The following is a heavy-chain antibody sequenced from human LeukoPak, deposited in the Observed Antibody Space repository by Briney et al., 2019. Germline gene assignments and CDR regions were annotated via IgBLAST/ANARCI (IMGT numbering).Heavy chain of an antibody. CDR1: GYTFTSYG. CDR2: IST. D-gene: IGHD6-13*01. V-gene: IGHV1-18*01. Sequence: ASVKVSCKASGYTFTSYGFSWVRQAPGQGLEWMGWISTYAQKFQGRVTMTTDTSTSTAYMELRSLRSDDTAVYYCARVEQHPGNYGMDVWGQGTTVTVSS. J-gene: IGHJ6*02. CDR3: ARVEQHPGNYGMDV.